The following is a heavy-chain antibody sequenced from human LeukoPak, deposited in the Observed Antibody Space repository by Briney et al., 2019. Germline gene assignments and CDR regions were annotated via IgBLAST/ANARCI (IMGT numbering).Heavy chain of an antibody. CDR2: GHSDSTT. Sequence: GGSLRLSCAASGFTFSSYAMNWVRQAPGKGLEWVSSGHSDSTTYYADSVKGRFTVSRANSKNTLSLQMNSLRAEDTAVYYCAKGSRIAARPTIWFDSWGQGTLVTVSS. D-gene: IGHD6-6*01. CDR3: AKGSRIAARPTIWFDS. CDR1: GFTFSSYA. J-gene: IGHJ5*01. V-gene: IGHV3-23*01.